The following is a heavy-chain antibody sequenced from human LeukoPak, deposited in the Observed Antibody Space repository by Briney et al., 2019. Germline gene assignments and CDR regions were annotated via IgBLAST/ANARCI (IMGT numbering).Heavy chain of an antibody. CDR3: AKSPVSSCRGSFCYPFDY. J-gene: IGHJ4*02. CDR1: GFTLSSYA. V-gene: IGHV3-23*01. D-gene: IGHD2-15*01. Sequence: GGSLRLSCAASGFTLSSYAMSWVRQAPGKALEWVSGISGSDDGTYYADSVKGRFTISRDNSRNTLYLQMNTLRAEDTAVYFCAKSPVSSCRGSFCYPFDYWGQGNLVTVSS. CDR2: ISGSDDGT.